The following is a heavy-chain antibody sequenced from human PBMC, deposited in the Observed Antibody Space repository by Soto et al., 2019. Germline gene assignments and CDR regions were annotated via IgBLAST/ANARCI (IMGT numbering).Heavy chain of an antibody. Sequence: GASVKVSCKASGYTFTSYGISWVRQAPGQGLEWMGWISAYNGNTNYAQKLQGRVTMTTDTSTSTAYMELRSLRSDDTAVYYCARDTLQYSSSWYGVFQHWGQGTLVTVS. J-gene: IGHJ1*01. V-gene: IGHV1-18*01. CDR1: GYTFTSYG. D-gene: IGHD6-13*01. CDR2: ISAYNGNT. CDR3: ARDTLQYSSSWYGVFQH.